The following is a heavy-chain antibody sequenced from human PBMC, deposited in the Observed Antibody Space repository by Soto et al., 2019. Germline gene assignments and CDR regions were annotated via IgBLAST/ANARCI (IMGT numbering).Heavy chain of an antibody. Sequence: QVQLQESGPGLVKPSETLSLTCTVSGGSVSSGSYYWSWIRQPPGKGLEWIGYIYYSGSTNYNPSLKSRVTISVDTSKNQFSLKLSSVTAADTAVYYCARVPSAFSSSDPVYWGQGTLVTVSS. J-gene: IGHJ4*02. CDR3: ARVPSAFSSSDPVY. D-gene: IGHD6-6*01. V-gene: IGHV4-61*01. CDR1: GGSVSSGSYY. CDR2: IYYSGST.